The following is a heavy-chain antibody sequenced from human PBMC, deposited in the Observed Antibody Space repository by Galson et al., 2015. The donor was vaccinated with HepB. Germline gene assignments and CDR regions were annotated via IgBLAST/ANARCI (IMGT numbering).Heavy chain of an antibody. CDR2: TYYRSKWYN. J-gene: IGHJ3*02. CDR1: GDSVSRNSGA. V-gene: IGHV6-1*01. Sequence: CAISGDSVSRNSGAWSWIRQSPSRGLEWLGRTYYRSKWYNDYAVSVKSRITINADTSKNQFSLQLNSVTPEDTAVYYCAREPHAFDIWGQGTMVTVSS. CDR3: AREPHAFDI.